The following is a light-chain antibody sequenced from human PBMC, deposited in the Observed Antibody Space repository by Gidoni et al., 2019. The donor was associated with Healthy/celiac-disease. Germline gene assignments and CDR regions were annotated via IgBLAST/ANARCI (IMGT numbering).Light chain of an antibody. J-gene: IGKJ3*01. CDR3: QQYGSSPRRFT. CDR2: GAS. V-gene: IGKV3-20*01. Sequence: EIVLTQSPGTLSLSPGERATLSCRASQSVSSSYLAWYQQKPGQAPRLLIYGASSRATGIPDSFSGSGSGTDFTLTISRLEPEDFAVYYCQQYGSSPRRFTFGPXTKVDIK. CDR1: QSVSSSY.